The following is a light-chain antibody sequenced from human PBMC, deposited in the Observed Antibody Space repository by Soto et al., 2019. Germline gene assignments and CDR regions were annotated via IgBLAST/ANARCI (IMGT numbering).Light chain of an antibody. CDR1: SGSIASNY. CDR3: QSYDSSAVV. J-gene: IGLJ2*01. V-gene: IGLV6-57*04. CDR2: ENN. Sequence: FMLTQPHSVSESPGKTVTISCTRSSGSIASNYVQWYQQRPGSAPTTVIYENNPRPSGVPDRFSGSTDCSSKSSSLTISGLQTEDEADYYCQSYDSSAVVFGGGTKLTVL.